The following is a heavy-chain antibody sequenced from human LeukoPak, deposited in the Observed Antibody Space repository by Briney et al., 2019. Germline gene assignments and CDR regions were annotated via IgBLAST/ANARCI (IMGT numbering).Heavy chain of an antibody. CDR3: ARQVSDYFYYYIDV. J-gene: IGHJ6*03. Sequence: SETLSLTCSVSGGSISSSSYYWNWIRQPPGKGLEWVGSIYYSGTTYYNSSLKSRVTISEDTSKHRFSLMLTSVTAADTAVYYCARQVSDYFYYYIDVWGEGTTVIVSS. CDR1: GGSISSSSYY. V-gene: IGHV4-39*01. CDR2: IYYSGTT.